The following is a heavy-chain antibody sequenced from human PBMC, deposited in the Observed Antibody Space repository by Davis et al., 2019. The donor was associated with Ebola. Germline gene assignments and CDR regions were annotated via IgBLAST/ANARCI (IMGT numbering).Heavy chain of an antibody. J-gene: IGHJ3*02. CDR3: ARGRAFDI. V-gene: IGHV4-34*01. Sequence: PGGSLRLSCAAYGGSFSGFHWNWIRQHPGKGLDWIGDINHRGSTNYNPSLKSRVTISVDTSKNQFSLKLSSMSAADTAVYYCARGRAFDIWGQGTMVTVSS. CDR2: INHRGST. CDR1: GGSFSGFH.